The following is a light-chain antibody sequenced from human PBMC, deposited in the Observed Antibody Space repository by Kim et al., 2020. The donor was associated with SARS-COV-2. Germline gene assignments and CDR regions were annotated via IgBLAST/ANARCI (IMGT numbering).Light chain of an antibody. CDR2: AAS. Sequence: LSPGERAPLSCRASQSVSSTYIAWYQQKPGQAPRLLIYAASSRATGIPDRFSGSGSGTDFTLTISRLEPEDFAVYYCQQYGSSPYIFGQGTKLEI. CDR3: QQYGSSPYI. J-gene: IGKJ2*01. V-gene: IGKV3-20*01. CDR1: QSVSSTY.